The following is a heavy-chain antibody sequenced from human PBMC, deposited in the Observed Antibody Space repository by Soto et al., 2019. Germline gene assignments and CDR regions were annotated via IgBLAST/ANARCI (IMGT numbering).Heavy chain of an antibody. CDR2: ISGSGGST. D-gene: IGHD2-15*01. Sequence: TGGSLRLSCAASGFTFSSYAMSWVRQAPGKGLEWVSAISGSGGSTYYADSVKGRFTISRDNSKNTLYLQMNSLRAEDTAVYYYAKDLGYCSGGSCPYGMDVWGRGTTVTVSS. CDR1: GFTFSSYA. CDR3: AKDLGYCSGGSCPYGMDV. J-gene: IGHJ6*02. V-gene: IGHV3-23*01.